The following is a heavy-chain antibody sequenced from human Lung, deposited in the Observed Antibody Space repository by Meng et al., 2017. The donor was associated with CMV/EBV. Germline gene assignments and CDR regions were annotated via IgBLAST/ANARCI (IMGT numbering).Heavy chain of an antibody. V-gene: IGHV3-53*01. CDR1: GFTVSNNY. Sequence: GGSLRLXXAASGFTVSNNYMSWVRQAPGKGLEWVSVIYSGGSTNYADSVKGRFTIARDNSKNTLYLQMHSLRDEDTAVYYCARAESPYSSGWCPGFSYFDLWGRGTLVTVSS. CDR2: IYSGGST. J-gene: IGHJ2*01. CDR3: ARAESPYSSGWCPGFSYFDL. D-gene: IGHD6-19*01.